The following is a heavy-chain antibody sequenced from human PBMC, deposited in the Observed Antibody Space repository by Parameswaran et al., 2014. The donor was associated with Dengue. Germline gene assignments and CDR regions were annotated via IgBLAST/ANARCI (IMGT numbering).Heavy chain of an antibody. J-gene: IGHJ4*02. D-gene: IGHD1-20*01. Sequence: QAGSRLKISCAASGFTVSSNYMSWVRQAPGKGLEWVSVIYSGGSTYYADSVKGRFTISRDNSKNTLYLQMNSLRAEDTAVYYCARDVTLTGAYYFDYWGQGTLVTVSS. V-gene: IGHV3-66*02. CDR1: GFTVSSNY. CDR2: IYSGGST. CDR3: ARDVTLTGAYYFDY.